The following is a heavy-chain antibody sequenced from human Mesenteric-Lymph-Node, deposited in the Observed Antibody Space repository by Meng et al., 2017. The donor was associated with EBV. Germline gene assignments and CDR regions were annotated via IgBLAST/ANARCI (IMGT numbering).Heavy chain of an antibody. Sequence: QVQLTEPAPGLVKPSGTLSLTLPVSGGSVSSGDWWSWVRQSPGMGLEWIGEIYHSGSTHYNPSLKTRVTISVDKSRNQFSLILRSVTAADTAVYHCARLSPGREMVDYWGQGTLVTVSS. CDR1: GGSVSSGDW. CDR2: IYHSGST. D-gene: IGHD5-24*01. V-gene: IGHV4-4*02. CDR3: ARLSPGREMVDY. J-gene: IGHJ4*02.